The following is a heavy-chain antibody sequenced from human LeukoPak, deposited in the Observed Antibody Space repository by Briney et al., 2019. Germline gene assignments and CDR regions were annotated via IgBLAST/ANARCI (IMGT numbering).Heavy chain of an antibody. J-gene: IGHJ6*02. Sequence: GASLRLSCAASGFTFSSYAMSWVRQAPGKGLEWVSAVSGSGGSTYYADSVKGRFTISRDNSKNTLYLQMNSLRAEDTAVYYCAKSPHRRNDFWSGYPRGGMDVWGQGTTVTVSS. CDR2: VSGSGGST. CDR3: AKSPHRRNDFWSGYPRGGMDV. CDR1: GFTFSSYA. D-gene: IGHD3-3*01. V-gene: IGHV3-23*01.